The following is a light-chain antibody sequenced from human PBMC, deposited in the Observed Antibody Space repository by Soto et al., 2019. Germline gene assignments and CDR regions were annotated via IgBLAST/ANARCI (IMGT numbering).Light chain of an antibody. CDR2: RNN. CDR1: SSNIGSNY. Sequence: QAVVTQPPSASGTPGQRVTISCSGSSSNIGSNYVYWYQQLPGTAPKLLIYRNNQLPSGVPDRFSGSKSGTSASLAISGLRSEDEADYYCAAWDDSLSGFVVFGGGTKLTVL. CDR3: AAWDDSLSGFVV. V-gene: IGLV1-47*01. J-gene: IGLJ2*01.